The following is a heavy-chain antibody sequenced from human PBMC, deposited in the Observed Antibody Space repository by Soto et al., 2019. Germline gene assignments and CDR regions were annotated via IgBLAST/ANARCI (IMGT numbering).Heavy chain of an antibody. J-gene: IGHJ4*02. D-gene: IGHD5-18*01. CDR3: TRYSYGASEY. CDR2: IKSKTDGGTT. V-gene: IGHV3-15*01. Sequence: EVQLVESGGGLVKPGGSLRLSCAASGFTVSNAWMSWVRQAPGKGLEWVGRIKSKTDGGTTEYDAPVKGRFTISRYHSKNTLYLQMNSLKTEDTAVYYCTRYSYGASEYWGQGTLVTVSS. CDR1: GFTVSNAW.